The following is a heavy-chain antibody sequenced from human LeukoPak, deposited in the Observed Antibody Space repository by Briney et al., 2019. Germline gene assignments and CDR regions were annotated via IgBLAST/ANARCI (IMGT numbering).Heavy chain of an antibody. D-gene: IGHD5-24*01. Sequence: GGSLRLSCAASGLTGSHNYVSWVRQAPGKGLEWVANIKEDGNEKNYLDSVKGRYTISRDNAQKSLYLQMNSLRVEDTAVYYCTRSLDDWGQGTLDTVSS. CDR1: GLTGSHNY. V-gene: IGHV3-7*01. CDR2: IKEDGNEK. J-gene: IGHJ4*02. CDR3: TRSLDD.